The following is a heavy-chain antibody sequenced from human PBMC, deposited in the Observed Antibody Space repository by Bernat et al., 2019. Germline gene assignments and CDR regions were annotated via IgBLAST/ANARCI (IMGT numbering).Heavy chain of an antibody. D-gene: IGHD3-10*02. Sequence: EVQLVESGGGLVQPGGSLRLSCAASGFSFSSYTMSWVRQAPGKGLEWVASMKEDGSNIYYVDSVKGRFTISRDNAENSLYLQMNSLRVEDTAVYYCTRGGMFYFDFWGQGILVTVSS. CDR3: TRGGMFYFDF. J-gene: IGHJ4*02. CDR2: MKEDGSNI. CDR1: GFSFSSYT. V-gene: IGHV3-7*03.